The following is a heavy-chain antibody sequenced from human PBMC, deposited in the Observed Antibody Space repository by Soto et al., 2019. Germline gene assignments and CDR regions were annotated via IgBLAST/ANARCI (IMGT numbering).Heavy chain of an antibody. D-gene: IGHD1-7*01. J-gene: IGHJ4*02. CDR1: GFSLSTTGVG. CDR2: IYWDDDK. V-gene: IGHV2-5*02. CDR3: AHRRMMGRGISWNYGEFDY. Sequence: QITLKESGPTLVKPTQTLTLTCTLSGFSLSTTGVGVGWIRQPPGKALEWLALIYWDDDKRYSPSLKSRLTSATDTSKKQVVLTISDMDPVDAATYYCAHRRMMGRGISWNYGEFDYWGQGTLVTVSS.